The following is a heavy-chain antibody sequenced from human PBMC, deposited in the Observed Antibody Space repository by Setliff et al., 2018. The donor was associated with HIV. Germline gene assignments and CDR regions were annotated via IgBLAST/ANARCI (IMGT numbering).Heavy chain of an antibody. CDR3: ARSPAAEGY. Sequence: SETLSLTCTVSGGSISSSSYYWGWIRQPPGKGLQWIGSIFDSGATYYNASLRSRVTMSVDTSKNQFSLKLRSVTAADTAVYYCARSPAAEGYWGQGTLVTVSS. V-gene: IGHV4-39*01. D-gene: IGHD6-13*01. J-gene: IGHJ4*02. CDR1: GGSISSSSYY. CDR2: IFDSGAT.